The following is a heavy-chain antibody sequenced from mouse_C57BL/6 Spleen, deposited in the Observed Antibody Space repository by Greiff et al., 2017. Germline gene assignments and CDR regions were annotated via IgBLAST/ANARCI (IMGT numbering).Heavy chain of an antibody. J-gene: IGHJ1*03. CDR1: GYTFTSYW. Sequence: QVQLQQPGAELVRPGSSVKLSCKASGYTFTSYWMHWVKQRPIQGLEWIGNIDPSDSETHYNQKFKDKATLTVDKSSSTAYMQLSSLTSEDSAVYYCARRSVITTVVEDWYFDVWGTGTTVTVSS. CDR3: ARRSVITTVVEDWYFDV. V-gene: IGHV1-52*01. D-gene: IGHD1-1*01. CDR2: IDPSDSET.